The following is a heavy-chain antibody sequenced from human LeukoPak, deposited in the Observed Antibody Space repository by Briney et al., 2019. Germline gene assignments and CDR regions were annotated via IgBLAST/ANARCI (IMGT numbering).Heavy chain of an antibody. J-gene: IGHJ4*02. D-gene: IGHD2-8*01. CDR3: ARDPPKYRAEQTNDY. CDR2: ISSSGSTI. CDR1: GFTFSDYY. Sequence: GGSLRLSCAASGFTFSDYYMSWIRQAPGKGLEWVSYISSSGSTIYYADSVKGRFTISRDNAKNSLYLQMNSLRAEDTAVYYCARDPPKYRAEQTNDYWGQGTLVTVSS. V-gene: IGHV3-11*01.